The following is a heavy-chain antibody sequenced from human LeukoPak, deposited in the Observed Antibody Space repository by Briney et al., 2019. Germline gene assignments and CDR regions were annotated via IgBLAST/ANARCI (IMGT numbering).Heavy chain of an antibody. Sequence: PGGSLRLSCAASGFTFSSYAMSWVRQAPGKGLEWVSAISGSGGSTYYADSVKGRFTISRDNSKNTLYLQMNSLRAEDTAVYYCAKAGDIVVVVAATQVPIDYWGQGTLVTVSS. V-gene: IGHV3-23*01. CDR3: AKAGDIVVVVAATQVPIDY. D-gene: IGHD2-15*01. J-gene: IGHJ4*02. CDR1: GFTFSSYA. CDR2: ISGSGGST.